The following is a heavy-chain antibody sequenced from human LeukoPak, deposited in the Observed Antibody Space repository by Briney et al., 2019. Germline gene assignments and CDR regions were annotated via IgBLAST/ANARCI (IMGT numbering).Heavy chain of an antibody. J-gene: IGHJ4*02. CDR2: ISGSGGST. CDR3: AKGLASWTPFDY. V-gene: IGHV3-23*01. CDR1: GFTFTSYW. Sequence: GGSLRLSCAVSGFTFTSYWMSWVRQAPGKGLEWVSAISGSGGSTYYADSVKGRFTISRDNSKNTLYLQMNSLRAEDTAVYYCAKGLASWTPFDYWGQGTLVTVSS. D-gene: IGHD3/OR15-3a*01.